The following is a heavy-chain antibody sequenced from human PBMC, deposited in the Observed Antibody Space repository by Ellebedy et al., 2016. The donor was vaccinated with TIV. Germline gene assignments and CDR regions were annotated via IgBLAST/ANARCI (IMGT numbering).Heavy chain of an antibody. V-gene: IGHV3-48*01. CDR2: ISSSSSTI. CDR3: ARRSGYQDY. Sequence: GGSLRLXXAASGFTFSSYSMNWVRQAPGKGLEWVSYISSSSSTIYYADSVKGRFTISRDNAKNSLYLQMNSLRAEDTAVYYCARRSGYQDYWGQGTLVTVSS. CDR1: GFTFSSYS. J-gene: IGHJ4*02. D-gene: IGHD3-3*01.